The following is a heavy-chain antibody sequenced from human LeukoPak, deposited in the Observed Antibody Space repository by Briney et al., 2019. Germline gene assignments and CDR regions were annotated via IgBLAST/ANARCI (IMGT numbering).Heavy chain of an antibody. CDR2: IYPGDSDT. Sequence: GKSLKISCKGSGYSFTSYWIGWVRQMPGKGLEWMGIIYPGDSDTRYSPSFQGQVTISADKSISTAYLQWSSLKASDTAMYYCARPALYCSSTSCYPHPPDYWGQGTLVTVSS. CDR3: ARPALYCSSTSCYPHPPDY. J-gene: IGHJ4*02. D-gene: IGHD2-2*01. V-gene: IGHV5-51*01. CDR1: GYSFTSYW.